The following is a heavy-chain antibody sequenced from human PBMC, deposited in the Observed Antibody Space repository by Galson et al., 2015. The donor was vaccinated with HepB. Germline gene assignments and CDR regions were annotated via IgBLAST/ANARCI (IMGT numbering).Heavy chain of an antibody. CDR3: ASGGREQQWLVRHFDY. Sequence: SLRLSCAASGFTLSSYSMNWVRQAPGKGLEWVSSISSSTSYIYYADSVKGRLTISRDNAKNSLYLQMNSLRAEDTAVYYYASGGREQQWLVRHFDYWGQGTLVTVSS. CDR2: ISSSTSYI. CDR1: GFTLSSYS. V-gene: IGHV3-21*01. J-gene: IGHJ4*02. D-gene: IGHD6-19*01.